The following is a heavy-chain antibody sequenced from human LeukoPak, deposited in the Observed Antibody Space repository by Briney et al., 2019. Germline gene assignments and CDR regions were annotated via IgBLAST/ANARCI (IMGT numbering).Heavy chain of an antibody. CDR3: ARGLDYYDSSGYYYWFDP. J-gene: IGHJ5*02. CDR2: ISSSSSYI. D-gene: IGHD3-22*01. CDR1: GFTFSSYS. Sequence: GGSLRLSCAVSGFTFSSYSMNWVRQAPGKGLEWVSSISSSSSYIYYADSVKGRFTISRDNAKNSLYLQMNSLRAEDTAVYYCARGLDYYDSSGYYYWFDPWGQGTLVTVSS. V-gene: IGHV3-21*01.